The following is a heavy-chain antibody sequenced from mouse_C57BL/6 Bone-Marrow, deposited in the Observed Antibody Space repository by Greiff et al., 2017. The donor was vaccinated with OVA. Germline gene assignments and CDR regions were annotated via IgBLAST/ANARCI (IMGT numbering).Heavy chain of an antibody. CDR2: IYPGSGST. CDR1: GYTFTSYW. CDR3: ARGDLLWLRRDAY. V-gene: IGHV1-55*01. J-gene: IGHJ3*01. D-gene: IGHD2-2*01. Sequence: VQLQQPGAELVKPGASVKMSCKASGYTFTSYWITWVKQRPGQGLEWIGDIYPGSGSTNYNEKFKSKATLTVDTSSSTAYMQLSSLTSEDSAVYYCARGDLLWLRRDAYWGQGTLVTVSA.